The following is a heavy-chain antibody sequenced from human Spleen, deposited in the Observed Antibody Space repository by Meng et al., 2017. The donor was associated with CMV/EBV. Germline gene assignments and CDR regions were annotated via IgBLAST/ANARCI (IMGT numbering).Heavy chain of an antibody. D-gene: IGHD1-14*01. V-gene: IGHV1-2*02. J-gene: IGHJ5*02. CDR3: ARQEPNNWFDP. CDR2: INPNSGGT. Sequence: GESLKISCKASGYTFTGYYMHWVRQAPGQGLEWMGWINPNSGGTNYAQKFQGRVTMTRDTSISTAYMELSRLRSDDTAVYYCARQEPNNWFDPWGQGTLVTVSS. CDR1: GYTFTGYY.